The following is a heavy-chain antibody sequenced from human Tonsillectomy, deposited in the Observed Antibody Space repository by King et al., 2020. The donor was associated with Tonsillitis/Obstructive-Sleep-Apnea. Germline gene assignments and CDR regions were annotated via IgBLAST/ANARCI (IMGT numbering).Heavy chain of an antibody. CDR3: ARAFCRGVACPRHYYYYMDV. Sequence: VTLKESGPVLVKPTETLTLTCTVSGFSLSNPRMGVSWIRQPPGKALEWLAHIFSNDDRSFNTSLSNRLTISKDTSRSQVVLNMTKMDPVDTATYYCARAFCRGVACPRHYYYYMDVWGEGTTVTVSS. CDR2: IFSNDDR. D-gene: IGHD2-21*02. J-gene: IGHJ6*03. V-gene: IGHV2-26*01. CDR1: GFSLSNPRMG.